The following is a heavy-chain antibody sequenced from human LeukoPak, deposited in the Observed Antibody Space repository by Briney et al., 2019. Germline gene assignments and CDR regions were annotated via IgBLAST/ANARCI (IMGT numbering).Heavy chain of an antibody. J-gene: IGHJ2*01. CDR2: IYTSGST. CDR3: ARVGLTAMVTRRGYSDL. V-gene: IGHV4-4*07. CDR1: GGSISSYY. D-gene: IGHD5-18*01. Sequence: PSETLSLTCTVSGGSISSYYWSWIRQPAGKGLEWIGRIYTSGSTNYNPSLKSRVTMSVDTSKNQFSLKLSSVTAADTAVYYCARVGLTAMVTRRGYSDLWGRGTLVTVSS.